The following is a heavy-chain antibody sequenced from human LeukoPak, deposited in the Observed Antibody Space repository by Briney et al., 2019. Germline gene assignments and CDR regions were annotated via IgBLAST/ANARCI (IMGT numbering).Heavy chain of an antibody. CDR1: GFTFSSYG. CDR2: ISYDGSNK. D-gene: IGHD3-10*01. V-gene: IGHV3-30*03. J-gene: IGHJ5*02. CDR3: ARDRGGSGVNWFDP. Sequence: GRSLRLSCAASGFTFSSYGMHWVRQAPGKGLEWVAVISYDGSNKYYADSVKGRFAISRDNSKNTLYLQMNSLRAEDTAVYYCARDRGGSGVNWFDPWGQGTLVTVSS.